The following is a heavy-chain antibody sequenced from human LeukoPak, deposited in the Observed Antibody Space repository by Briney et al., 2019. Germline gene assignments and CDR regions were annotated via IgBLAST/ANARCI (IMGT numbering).Heavy chain of an antibody. Sequence: GGSLRLSCAASGFTFSSYSMNWVRQAPGKGLEWVSSISSSSGYIYYADSVKGRFTISRDNAKNSLYLQMNSLRAEDTALYYCAKDKEYSSGWCDYWGQGTRVSVPS. CDR1: GFTFSSYS. J-gene: IGHJ4*02. D-gene: IGHD6-19*01. CDR3: AKDKEYSSGWCDY. V-gene: IGHV3-21*04. CDR2: ISSSSGYI.